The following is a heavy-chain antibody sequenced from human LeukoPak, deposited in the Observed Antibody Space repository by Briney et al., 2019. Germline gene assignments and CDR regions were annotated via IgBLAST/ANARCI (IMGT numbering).Heavy chain of an antibody. V-gene: IGHV3-7*01. D-gene: IGHD1-1*01. CDR2: IKQGGGEK. CDR1: GFSFSSYW. CDR3: ARGLDWNDD. J-gene: IGHJ4*02. Sequence: PGGALRLSCTASGFSFSSYWMSWVRQAPGKGLEWVADIKQGGGEKYYVDSVKGRFTISRDNAKKSVYLQMNSLRVDDTAVYYCARGLDWNDDRGPGTLVTVSS.